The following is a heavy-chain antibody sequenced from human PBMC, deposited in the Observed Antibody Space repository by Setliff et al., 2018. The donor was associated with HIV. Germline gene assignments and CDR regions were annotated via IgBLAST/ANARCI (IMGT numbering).Heavy chain of an antibody. D-gene: IGHD4-17*01. Sequence: GGSLRLSCAPSGFTFGSYAMSWVRQAPGKGLEWVSVISGSGDSTFYADSLKGRFTISRDNSKNTLYLQMNSLRAEDTAVYYCVKARVDGDYYYYYCMDVWGKGTTVTVSS. CDR1: GFTFGSYA. V-gene: IGHV3-23*01. CDR3: VKARVDGDYYYYYCMDV. J-gene: IGHJ6*03. CDR2: ISGSGDST.